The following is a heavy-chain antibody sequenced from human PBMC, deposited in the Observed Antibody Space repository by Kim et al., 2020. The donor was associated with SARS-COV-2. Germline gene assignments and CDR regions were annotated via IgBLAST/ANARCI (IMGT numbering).Heavy chain of an antibody. CDR3: ARSPLTRIAARPDDY. CDR1: GYTFTSYG. V-gene: IGHV1-18*01. Sequence: ASVKVSCKASGYTFTSYGISWVRQAPGQGLEWMGWISAYNGNTNYAQKLQGRVTMTTDTSTSTAYMELRSLRSDDTAVYYCARSPLTRIAARPDDYWGQGTLVTVSS. CDR2: ISAYNGNT. J-gene: IGHJ4*02. D-gene: IGHD6-6*01.